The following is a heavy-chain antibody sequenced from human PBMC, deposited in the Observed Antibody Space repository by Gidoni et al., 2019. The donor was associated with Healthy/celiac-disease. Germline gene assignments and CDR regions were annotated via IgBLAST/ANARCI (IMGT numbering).Heavy chain of an antibody. CDR3: ARWYYDSSGYYSYFDY. Sequence: EVQLVESGGGLVQPGGSLRLSCAASGFTFSSYWMSWVRQAPGKGLEWVANIKKDGSEKYYVDSVKGRFTISRDNAKNSLYLQMNSLRAEDTAVYYCARWYYDSSGYYSYFDYWGQGTLVTVSS. CDR1: GFTFSSYW. CDR2: IKKDGSEK. V-gene: IGHV3-7*03. D-gene: IGHD3-22*01. J-gene: IGHJ4*02.